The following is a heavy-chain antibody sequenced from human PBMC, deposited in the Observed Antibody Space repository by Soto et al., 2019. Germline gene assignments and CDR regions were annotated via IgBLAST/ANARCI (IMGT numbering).Heavy chain of an antibody. CDR1: GYSFTGHY. Sequence: QVQLVQSGAEVKPPGASVKVSCKASGYSFTGHYMHWVRQVSGKRLEYWGWLKPDNGGTYYAPKFHGRVTFTRDTSTTTSYMELSGLHSDDTAVYYCARDLCPLGSGSPCPTYGMDLWGQGTTVAVSS. J-gene: IGHJ6*02. CDR2: LKPDNGGT. D-gene: IGHD3-10*01. CDR3: ARDLCPLGSGSPCPTYGMDL. V-gene: IGHV1-2*02.